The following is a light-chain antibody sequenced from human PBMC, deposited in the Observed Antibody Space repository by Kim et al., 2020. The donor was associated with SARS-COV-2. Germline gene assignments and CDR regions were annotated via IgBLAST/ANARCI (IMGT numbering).Light chain of an antibody. J-gene: IGKJ2*01. Sequence: DVQMTQSPSSLSASVGDRVTITCRASRDITTSLAWFQQKAGKAPRSLISGASTLQRGVPSRFSGSGSGTDFSLTISSLQPEDFATYYCQQYKSYPYTFGQGTKLEI. CDR1: RDITTS. CDR2: GAS. CDR3: QQYKSYPYT. V-gene: IGKV1-16*01.